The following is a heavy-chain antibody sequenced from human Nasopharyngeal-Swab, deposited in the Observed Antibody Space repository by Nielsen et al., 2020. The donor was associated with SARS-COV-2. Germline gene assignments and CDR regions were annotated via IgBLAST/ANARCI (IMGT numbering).Heavy chain of an antibody. CDR3: ARGWNYYDSSGYYRGYFDL. Sequence: GGSLRLSCAASGFTFSSNWMHWVRQAPGKGLVWVSRINSDGSSTSYADSVKGRFTISRDNAKNTLYLQMNSLRAEDTAVYYCARGWNYYDSSGYYRGYFDLWGRGTLVTVSS. CDR1: GFTFSSNW. V-gene: IGHV3-74*01. J-gene: IGHJ2*01. D-gene: IGHD3-22*01. CDR2: INSDGSST.